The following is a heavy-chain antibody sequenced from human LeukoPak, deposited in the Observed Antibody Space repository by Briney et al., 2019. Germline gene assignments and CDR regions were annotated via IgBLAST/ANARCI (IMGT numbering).Heavy chain of an antibody. V-gene: IGHV4-31*01. Sequence: SETLSLTCTVSGGSFSGGAYYWDWIRQHPGKGLEWIGNIYYSGSTYYNPSLKSQLTISLDTSKNQFALKLNSVTAADTAVYYCARVHCSTTSCYFPDAFDIWGQGTMVTVSS. CDR2: IYYSGST. CDR1: GGSFSGGAYY. J-gene: IGHJ3*02. D-gene: IGHD2-2*01. CDR3: ARVHCSTTSCYFPDAFDI.